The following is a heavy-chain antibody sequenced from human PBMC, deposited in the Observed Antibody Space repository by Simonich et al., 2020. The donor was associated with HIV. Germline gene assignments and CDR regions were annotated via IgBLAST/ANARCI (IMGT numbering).Heavy chain of an antibody. CDR1: GGSFSGYY. D-gene: IGHD5-12*01. Sequence: QVQLQQWGAGLLKPSETLSLTCAVYGGSFSGYYWNWIRQPPGKGRAWIGEINHSGSPDYNSSLESRVTISVDTSKNQFSLKLSSVTAADTAMYYCARRGGYAFDYWGQGTLVTVSS. CDR3: ARRGGYAFDY. V-gene: IGHV4-34*01. CDR2: INHSGSP. J-gene: IGHJ4*02.